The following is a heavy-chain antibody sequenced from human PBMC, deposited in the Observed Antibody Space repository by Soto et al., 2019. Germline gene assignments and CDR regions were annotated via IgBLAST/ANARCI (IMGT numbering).Heavy chain of an antibody. CDR2: IFHSGNT. D-gene: IGHD6-6*01. J-gene: IGHJ5*02. CDR1: GYSISSGYY. V-gene: IGHV4-38-2*02. CDR3: AREDSSSSGWLDP. Sequence: SETLALTCVVSGYSISSGYYWGWIRQPPGKGLEWIGSIFHSGNTHYNPSLKSRVTMSVDTSKNQFSLKLSSGTAADTAVYYCAREDSSSSGWLDPCCQGTSVTVSS.